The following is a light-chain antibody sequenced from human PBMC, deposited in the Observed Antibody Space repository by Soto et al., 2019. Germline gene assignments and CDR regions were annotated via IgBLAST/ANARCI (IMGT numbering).Light chain of an antibody. CDR3: QQYNDWPPELT. CDR1: QSVSSN. V-gene: IGKV3-15*01. CDR2: GAS. Sequence: EIMMTQSPATLSVSPGERATLSCWASQSVSSNLAWYQQRPGQAPGLLIYGASTRAAGIPARFSGSGSGTDFTLTISGLQSEDSAVYYCQQYNDWPPELTFGGGTEVEIK. J-gene: IGKJ4*01.